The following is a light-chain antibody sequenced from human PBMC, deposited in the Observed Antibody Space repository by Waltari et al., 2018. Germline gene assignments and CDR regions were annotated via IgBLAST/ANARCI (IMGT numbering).Light chain of an antibody. J-gene: IGKJ1*01. CDR2: GAS. Sequence: EIVMAQSPAPLSVSPGERATLSCRASQSVSSNLAWYQQNPGQAPRLLIYGASTRATGIPARFSGSESGTEFTLTISSLQSEDFAVYYCQQYDNWPRTFGQGTKVEIK. CDR3: QQYDNWPRT. V-gene: IGKV3-15*01. CDR1: QSVSSN.